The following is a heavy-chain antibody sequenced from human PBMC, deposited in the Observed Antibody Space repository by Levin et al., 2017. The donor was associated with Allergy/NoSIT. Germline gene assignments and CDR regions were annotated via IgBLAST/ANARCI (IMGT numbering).Heavy chain of an antibody. Sequence: SETLSLTCTVSGGSISNYYWSWIRQPPEPALEWIGYIYYSGTTNYNPSLKSRVTISVDTSKSQFSLRLTSVTAADTAIYYCARMGDTAMVDPFDYWGQGTLVTVSS. V-gene: IGHV4-59*13. J-gene: IGHJ4*02. CDR1: GGSISNYY. CDR3: ARMGDTAMVDPFDY. CDR2: IYYSGTT. D-gene: IGHD5-18*01.